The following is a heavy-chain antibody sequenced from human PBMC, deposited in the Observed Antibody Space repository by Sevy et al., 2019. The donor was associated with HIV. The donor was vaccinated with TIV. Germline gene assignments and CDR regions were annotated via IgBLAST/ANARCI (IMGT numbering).Heavy chain of an antibody. CDR3: EKGLPGEYVDCGNIGCYTDYFAY. CDR1: GYTLTELS. J-gene: IGHJ4*02. D-gene: IGHD2-2*02. Sequence: ASVKVSCKVSGYTLTELSMHWVRQAPGKGLEWMGSFDPEDGETIYAQKLQGRVTMTDDTSTDTAYMYLSSLRSEDSAVYYCEKGLPGEYVDCGNIGCYTDYFAYWGQGTLVTVSS. V-gene: IGHV1-24*01. CDR2: FDPEDGET.